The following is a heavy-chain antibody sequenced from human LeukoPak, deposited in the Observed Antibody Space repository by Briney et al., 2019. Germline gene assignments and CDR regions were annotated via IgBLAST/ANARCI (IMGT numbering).Heavy chain of an antibody. CDR1: GGSISSYY. CDR2: INHSGST. V-gene: IGHV4-34*01. Sequence: SETLSLTCTVSGGSISSYYWSWIRQPPGKGLEWIGEINHSGSTNYNPSLKSRVTISVDTSKNQFSLKLSSVTAADTAVYYCARGVRRYYGSGSYYRYWGQGTLVTVSS. J-gene: IGHJ4*02. CDR3: ARGVRRYYGSGSYYRY. D-gene: IGHD3-10*01.